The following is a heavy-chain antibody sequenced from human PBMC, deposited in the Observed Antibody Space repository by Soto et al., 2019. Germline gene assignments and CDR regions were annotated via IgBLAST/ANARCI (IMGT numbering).Heavy chain of an antibody. CDR3: AKDRGFLEWLLCDY. D-gene: IGHD3-3*01. CDR2: ISYDGSNK. J-gene: IGHJ4*02. CDR1: GFTFSSYG. Sequence: QVQLVESGGGVVQPGRSLRLSCAASGFTFSSYGMHWVRQAPSKGLEWVAVISYDGSNKYYADSVKGRFTISRDNSKNTLYLQMNSLRAEDTAVYYCAKDRGFLEWLLCDYWGQGTLVTVSS. V-gene: IGHV3-30*18.